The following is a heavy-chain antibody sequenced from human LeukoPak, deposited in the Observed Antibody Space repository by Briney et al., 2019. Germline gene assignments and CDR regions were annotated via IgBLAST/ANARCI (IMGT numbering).Heavy chain of an antibody. D-gene: IGHD3-10*01. J-gene: IGHJ4*02. CDR1: GVSTSSGDYY. CDR2: IYYSGST. V-gene: IGHV4-30-4*01. Sequence: PSETLSLTCTVSGVSTSSGDYYWSWIRQPPGKGLEWIGYIYYSGSTYYNPSLKSRVTISVDTSKNQFSLKLSSVTAADTAVYYCARVPYGSGSYYIDYWGQGTLVTVSS. CDR3: ARVPYGSGSYYIDY.